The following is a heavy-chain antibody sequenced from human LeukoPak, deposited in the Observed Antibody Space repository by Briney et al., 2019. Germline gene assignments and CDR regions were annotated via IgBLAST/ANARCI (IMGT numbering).Heavy chain of an antibody. CDR3: ARASLTGGVDY. Sequence: SETLSLTCTVSGGSISSGSYFWSWIRQPAGKGLEWIGRIYTSGSTNYNPSLKSRVTMSVDTSKNQFSLKLSSVTAADTAVYYCARASLTGGVDYWGQGTLVTVSS. V-gene: IGHV4-61*02. CDR1: GGSISSGSYF. D-gene: IGHD1-20*01. J-gene: IGHJ4*02. CDR2: IYTSGST.